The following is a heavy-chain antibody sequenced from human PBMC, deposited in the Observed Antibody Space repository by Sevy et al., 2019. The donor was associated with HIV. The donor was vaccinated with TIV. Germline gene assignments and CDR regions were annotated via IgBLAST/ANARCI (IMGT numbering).Heavy chain of an antibody. Sequence: GGSLRLSCAASGFTFSSYSMNWVRQAPGKGLEWVSSISSSSSYIYYAYSVKGRFTISRDNAKNSLYLQMNSLRAEDTAVYYCARSYSSSLNFDYWGQGTLVTVSS. D-gene: IGHD6-6*01. J-gene: IGHJ4*02. CDR2: ISSSSSYI. CDR1: GFTFSSYS. V-gene: IGHV3-21*01. CDR3: ARSYSSSLNFDY.